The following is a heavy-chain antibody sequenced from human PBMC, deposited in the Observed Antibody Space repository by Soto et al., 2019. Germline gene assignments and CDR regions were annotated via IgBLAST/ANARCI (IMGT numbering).Heavy chain of an antibody. CDR2: ISYDGSNK. CDR1: GFTFSSYG. Sequence: QVQLVESGGGVVQPGRSLRLSCAASGFTFSSYGRHWVRQAPGKGLEWVAVISYDGSNKYYADSVKGRFTISRDNSKNTLYLQLNSLRAEDTAVYYCAKGSTAMTYFDYWGQGTLVTVSS. J-gene: IGHJ4*02. CDR3: AKGSTAMTYFDY. V-gene: IGHV3-30*18. D-gene: IGHD5-18*01.